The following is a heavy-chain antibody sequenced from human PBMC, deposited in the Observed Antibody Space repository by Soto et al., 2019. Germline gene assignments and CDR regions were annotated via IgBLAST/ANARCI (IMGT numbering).Heavy chain of an antibody. Sequence: QAQLVQSGAEVKKPGSSVKVSCKASGGTFSNYAISWVRQAPGQGLEWMGGIIPIFGTAKYAQKFQGRVTIAADESTSTAHMELSSLRSEDTAVYYCASPRAAGDIYCSAGSRNYGLYFQHWGQGTLVTVSS. CDR1: GGTFSNYA. J-gene: IGHJ1*01. V-gene: IGHV1-69*01. CDR3: ASPRAAGDIYCSAGSRNYGLYFQH. D-gene: IGHD2-15*01. CDR2: IIPIFGTA.